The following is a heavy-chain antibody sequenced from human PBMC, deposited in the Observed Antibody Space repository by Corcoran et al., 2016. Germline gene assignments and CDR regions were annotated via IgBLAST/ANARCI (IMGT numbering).Heavy chain of an antibody. CDR2: NSNSGSS. CDR3: ARETPQTGTRALDI. CDR1: GGSIGNYY. J-gene: IGHJ3*02. D-gene: IGHD1-1*01. V-gene: IGHV4-59*01. Sequence: QVRLQESGPGLVKPSETLSLTCTVSGGSIGNYYWIWIRQSPGKGLEWIGYNSNSGSSDYNPSLRSRVTISVDTSKNQFTLSLTSVTAADTALYYGARETPQTGTRALDIWGQGTMVTVSS.